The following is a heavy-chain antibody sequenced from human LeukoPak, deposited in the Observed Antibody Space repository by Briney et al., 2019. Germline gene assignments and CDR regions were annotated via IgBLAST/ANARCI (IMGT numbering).Heavy chain of an antibody. CDR1: GYTFTGYY. V-gene: IGHV1-46*01. CDR2: INPSGGST. Sequence: ASVKVSCKASGYTFTGYYMHWVRQAPGQGLEWMGIINPSGGSTSYAQKFQGRVTMTRDMSTSTVYMELSSLRSEDTAVYYCARDHRLIAAAGNDYWGQGTLVTVFS. CDR3: ARDHRLIAAAGNDY. J-gene: IGHJ4*02. D-gene: IGHD6-13*01.